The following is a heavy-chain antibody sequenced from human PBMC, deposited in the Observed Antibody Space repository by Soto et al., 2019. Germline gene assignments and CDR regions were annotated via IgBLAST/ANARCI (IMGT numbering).Heavy chain of an antibody. D-gene: IGHD3-22*01. Sequence: PGGSLRLSCAASGFTFSSYAMSWVRQAPGKGLEWVSAISGSGGSTHYADSVKGRFTISRDNSKNTLYLQMNSLRAEDTAVYYCAKAKYYYDSSGSDYWGQGTLVTVSS. V-gene: IGHV3-23*01. CDR1: GFTFSSYA. J-gene: IGHJ4*02. CDR3: AKAKYYYDSSGSDY. CDR2: ISGSGGST.